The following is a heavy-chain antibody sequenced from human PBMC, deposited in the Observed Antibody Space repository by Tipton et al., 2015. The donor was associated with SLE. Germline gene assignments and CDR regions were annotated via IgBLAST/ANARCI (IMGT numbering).Heavy chain of an antibody. Sequence: QLVQSGAEVKNPGASVKVSCKASGYTFTTYTINWVRQAPGQGLEWMGWISTYHGNTHYAQKFQGRVTMTTDTSTRTAYMDLRSLRSDDTAVYYCARGYSGSPGAFDIWGQGTMVIVSS. D-gene: IGHD1-26*01. CDR1: GYTFTTYT. V-gene: IGHV1-18*01. J-gene: IGHJ3*02. CDR2: ISTYHGNT. CDR3: ARGYSGSPGAFDI.